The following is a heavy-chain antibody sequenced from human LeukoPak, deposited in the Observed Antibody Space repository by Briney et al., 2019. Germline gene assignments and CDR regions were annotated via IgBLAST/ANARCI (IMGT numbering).Heavy chain of an antibody. CDR2: IYYSGST. Sequence: SETLSLTCTVSGGSISSSSSYWGWIRQPPGKGLKWIGSIYYSGSTYYNPSLKSRVTISVDTSKNQFSLKLSSVTAADTAVYYCARPQAYGGSTFDPWGQGTLVTVSS. V-gene: IGHV4-39*01. CDR3: ARPQAYGGSTFDP. D-gene: IGHD4-23*01. J-gene: IGHJ5*02. CDR1: GGSISSSSSY.